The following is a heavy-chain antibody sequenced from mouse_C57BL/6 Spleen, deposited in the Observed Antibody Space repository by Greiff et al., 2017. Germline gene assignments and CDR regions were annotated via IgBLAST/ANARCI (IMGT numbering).Heavy chain of an antibody. CDR1: GYTFTSYW. CDR2: IDPSDSYT. V-gene: IGHV1-50*01. Sequence: QVQLQQSGAELVKPGASVKLSCKASGYTFTSYWMQWVKQRPGQGLEWIGEIDPSDSYTNYNQKFKGKATLTVDTSSSTAYMQLSSLTSEDSAVYYCARSKLGVDYWGQGTTLTVSS. CDR3: ARSKLGVDY. D-gene: IGHD4-1*01. J-gene: IGHJ2*01.